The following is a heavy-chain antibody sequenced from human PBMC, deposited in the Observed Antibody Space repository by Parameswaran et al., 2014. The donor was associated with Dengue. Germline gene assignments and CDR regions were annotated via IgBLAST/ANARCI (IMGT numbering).Heavy chain of an antibody. D-gene: IGHD6-13*01. CDR3: AKYDSSPNTGIGAFDV. CDR2: LMPVFGRP. V-gene: IGHV1-69*06. J-gene: IGHJ3*01. Sequence: WVRQAPGQGLEWMGGLMPVFGRPNYAQKFQGRVTITADKSTRTGYMELTSLRLEDTAVYYCAKYDSSPNTGIGAFDVWGQGTLVTVSS.